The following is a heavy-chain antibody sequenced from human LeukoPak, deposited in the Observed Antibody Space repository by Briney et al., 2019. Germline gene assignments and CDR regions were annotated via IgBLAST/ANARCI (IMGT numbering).Heavy chain of an antibody. D-gene: IGHD3-22*01. CDR2: INSDGINT. V-gene: IGHV3-74*01. Sequence: GGSLRLSCAASGFTFSNYWMHWVRQVPGKGLVWVSRINSDGINTSYADSVKGRFTISRDNAKNTLNLQMNSLRAEDTAVYYCARDLGQYYDTSDNWFDPWGRGTLVTVSS. J-gene: IGHJ5*02. CDR1: GFTFSNYW. CDR3: ARDLGQYYDTSDNWFDP.